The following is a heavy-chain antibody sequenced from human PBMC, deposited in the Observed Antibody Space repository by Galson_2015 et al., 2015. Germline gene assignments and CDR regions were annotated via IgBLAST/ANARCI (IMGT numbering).Heavy chain of an antibody. V-gene: IGHV3-74*01. D-gene: IGHD4-17*01. CDR1: GFTFSSYW. Sequence: SLRLSCAASGFTFSSYWMHWVRQAPGKGLVWVSRINTDGSSTNYADSVKGRFTISRDNAKNTLSLQMNSLRDEDTAVYYCVRGVGNGDRGYWGQGTQVTVSS. J-gene: IGHJ4*02. CDR2: INTDGSST. CDR3: VRGVGNGDRGY.